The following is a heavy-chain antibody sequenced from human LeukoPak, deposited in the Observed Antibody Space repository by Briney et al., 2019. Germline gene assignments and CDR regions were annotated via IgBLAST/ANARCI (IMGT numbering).Heavy chain of an antibody. CDR2: IYTSGST. D-gene: IGHD3-3*01. V-gene: IGHV4-4*09. J-gene: IGHJ6*04. Sequence: PSETLSLTCTVSGGSISSYYWSWIRQPPGKGLEWIGYIYTSGSTNYNPSLKSRVTISVDTSKNQFSLRLSPVTAADTAVYYCARQSHYDFWSGYYTTDVWGKGTTVTVSS. CDR1: GGSISSYY. CDR3: ARQSHYDFWSGYYTTDV.